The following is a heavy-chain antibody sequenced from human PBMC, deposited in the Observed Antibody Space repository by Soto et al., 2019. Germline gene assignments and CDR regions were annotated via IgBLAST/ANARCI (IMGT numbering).Heavy chain of an antibody. J-gene: IGHJ5*02. D-gene: IGHD3-10*01. CDR3: ARHYGSGSFNWFDP. CDR2: IIPILGIA. Sequence: QVQLVQSGAEVKKPGSSVKVSCKASGGTFSSYTISWVRQAPGQGLEWMGRIIPILGIANYAQKFQGRVTITADKSTSTAYMELSSLRSEDTAVYYCARHYGSGSFNWFDPWGQGTLVTVSS. V-gene: IGHV1-69*02. CDR1: GGTFSSYT.